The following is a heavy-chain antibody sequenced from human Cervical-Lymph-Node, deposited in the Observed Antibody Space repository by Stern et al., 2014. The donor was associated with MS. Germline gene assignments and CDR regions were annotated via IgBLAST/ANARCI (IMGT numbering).Heavy chain of an antibody. V-gene: IGHV4-61*02. CDR3: ARGRFDFPSYYFGLDV. Sequence: VQLVESGPGLVKPSQTLSFTCTVSGGSISRSSFYWTWIRQPAGKGLEWIGHIYTSGTTNFNPSLESRVSISVDASKNPFPLTMRSVTAADTAVYYCARGRFDFPSYYFGLDVWGQGTTVTVSS. CDR1: GGSISRSSFY. CDR2: IYTSGTT. J-gene: IGHJ6*02. D-gene: IGHD3-9*01.